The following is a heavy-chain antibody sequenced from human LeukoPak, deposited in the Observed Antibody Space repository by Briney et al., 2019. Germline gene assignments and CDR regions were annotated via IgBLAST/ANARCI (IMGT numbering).Heavy chain of an antibody. CDR1: GGSISSYY. J-gene: IGHJ6*03. Sequence: SETLSLTRTVSGGSISSYYWSWIRQPPGKGLEWIGYIYYSGSTNYNPSLKSRVTISVDTSKNQFSLKLSSVTAADTAVYYCARDRSRGSYLYYMDVWGKGTTVTVSS. CDR2: IYYSGST. D-gene: IGHD1-26*01. CDR3: ARDRSRGSYLYYMDV. V-gene: IGHV4-59*01.